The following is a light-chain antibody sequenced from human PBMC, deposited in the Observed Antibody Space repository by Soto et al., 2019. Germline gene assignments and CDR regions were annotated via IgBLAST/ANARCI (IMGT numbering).Light chain of an antibody. V-gene: IGKV1-39*01. Sequence: DIQMTQSPPSLPASVGDRVTITCRTNQSISTYLNWYQQKPGKAPQLLIFAASSLHSGVPSRVSGSGSGTDFSLSISSLQPEDFATYYCQQSYSTPRTFGQGTQLEIK. J-gene: IGKJ2*01. CDR2: AAS. CDR3: QQSYSTPRT. CDR1: QSISTY.